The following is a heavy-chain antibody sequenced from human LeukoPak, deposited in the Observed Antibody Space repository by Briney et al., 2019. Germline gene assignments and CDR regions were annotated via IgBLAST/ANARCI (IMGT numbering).Heavy chain of an antibody. J-gene: IGHJ4*02. Sequence: ASVKVSRKASGYTFTSYDINWVRQATGQGLEWMGWMNPNSGNTGYAQKFQGRVTMTRNTSISTAYMELSSLRSEDTAVYYCARAPSVRLKNSGSYYFDYWGQGTLVTVSS. CDR1: GYTFTSYD. D-gene: IGHD1-26*01. CDR2: MNPNSGNT. V-gene: IGHV1-8*01. CDR3: ARAPSVRLKNSGSYYFDY.